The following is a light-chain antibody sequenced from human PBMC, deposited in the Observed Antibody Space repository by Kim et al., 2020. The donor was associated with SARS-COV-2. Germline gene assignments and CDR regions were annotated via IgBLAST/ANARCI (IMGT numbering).Light chain of an antibody. Sequence: NFMLTQPHSVSESPGKTVTISCTRSSGSIASNYVQWYQQRPGSAPTTVIYEDNQRPSGVPDRFSGSIDSSSNSASLTISRLKTEDEADYYCQSYDSSNPWVFGGGTQLTVL. CDR3: QSYDSSNPWV. CDR1: SGSIASNY. CDR2: EDN. V-gene: IGLV6-57*04. J-gene: IGLJ3*02.